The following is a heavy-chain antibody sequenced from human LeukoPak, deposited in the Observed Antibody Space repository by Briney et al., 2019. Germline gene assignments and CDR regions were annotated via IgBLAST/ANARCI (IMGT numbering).Heavy chain of an antibody. CDR3: ARSGLNTIAEYFQH. Sequence: PGGSLRLSCAASGFTFSSYCMNWVRQAPGKGLEWVAVISYDGSNKYYADSVKGRFTISRDNSKNTLYLQMNSLRAEDTAVYYCARSGLNTIAEYFQHWGQGTLVTVSS. D-gene: IGHD3-3*01. CDR2: ISYDGSNK. V-gene: IGHV3-30*03. CDR1: GFTFSSYC. J-gene: IGHJ1*01.